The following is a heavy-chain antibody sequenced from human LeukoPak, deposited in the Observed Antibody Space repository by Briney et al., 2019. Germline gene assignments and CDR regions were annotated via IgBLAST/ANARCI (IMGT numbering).Heavy chain of an antibody. J-gene: IGHJ4*02. CDR1: GYTFTDYS. D-gene: IGHD6-13*01. V-gene: IGHV1-2*02. CDR3: ARDAIAAAGAGA. CDR2: INPNSGDT. Sequence: ASVNVSGKAFGYTFTDYSMHGVRQAPGQGREWMGWINPNSGDTDYAQKFQGRVTMTRDTSISTAYLEVSRLTSDDTAVYFCARDAIAAAGAGAWGQGTLVTVSS.